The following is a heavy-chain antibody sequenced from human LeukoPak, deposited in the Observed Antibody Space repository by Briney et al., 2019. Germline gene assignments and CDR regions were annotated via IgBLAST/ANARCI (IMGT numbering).Heavy chain of an antibody. CDR1: GGTFSSYA. Sequence: PGASVKVSCKASGGTFSSYAISWVRQAPGQGLEWRGRIIPILGIANYAQRFQGRVTITADKSTSTAYMELSGLRSEDTAVYYCAREGAIVVVPAAPKNYYYYYGMDVWGQGTTVTVSS. D-gene: IGHD2-2*01. CDR2: IIPILGIA. J-gene: IGHJ6*02. CDR3: AREGAIVVVPAAPKNYYYYYGMDV. V-gene: IGHV1-69*04.